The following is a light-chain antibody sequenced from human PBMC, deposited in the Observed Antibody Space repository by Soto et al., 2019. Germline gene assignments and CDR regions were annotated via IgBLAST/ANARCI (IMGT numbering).Light chain of an antibody. CDR1: SSDVGRYNY. V-gene: IGLV2-8*01. J-gene: IGLJ3*02. CDR2: EVT. CDR3: SSHAGIKNVV. Sequence: QSALTQPPSASGSPGQSVTISCTGTSSDVGRYNYVSWYQQHPGKAPRLMVYEVTKRPSGVPARFSGSKSGNTASLTVSGLQAEDEADYYCSSHAGIKNVVFGGGTKLPS.